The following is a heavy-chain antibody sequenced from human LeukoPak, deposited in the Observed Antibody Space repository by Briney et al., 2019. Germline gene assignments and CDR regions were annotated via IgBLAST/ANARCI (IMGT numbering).Heavy chain of an antibody. V-gene: IGHV3-11*01. D-gene: IGHD5-24*01. CDR2: ISSSGSPI. J-gene: IGHJ3*02. CDR1: GFTFSDYY. CDR3: ARFTEMRAFDI. Sequence: GGSLRLSCAASGFTFSDYYMSWIRQAPGKGLEWVSYISSSGSPIYYADSVKGRVTISRDNAKNSLYLQMNSLRAEDTAVYYCARFTEMRAFDIWGQGTMVTVSS.